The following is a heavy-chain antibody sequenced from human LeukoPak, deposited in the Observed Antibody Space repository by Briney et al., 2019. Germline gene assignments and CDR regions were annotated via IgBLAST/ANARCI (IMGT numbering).Heavy chain of an antibody. CDR1: GFTFDDYG. CDR3: ARIVRGVIITGYMDV. D-gene: IGHD3-10*02. J-gene: IGHJ6*03. Sequence: GGSLRLSCAASGFTFDDYGMSWVRQAPGKGLEWVSGINWSGGSTAYADSVKGRFTISRDNAKNSLYLQMNSLRAKDTALYYCARIVRGVIITGYMDVWGKGTMVTVSS. CDR2: INWSGGST. V-gene: IGHV3-20*04.